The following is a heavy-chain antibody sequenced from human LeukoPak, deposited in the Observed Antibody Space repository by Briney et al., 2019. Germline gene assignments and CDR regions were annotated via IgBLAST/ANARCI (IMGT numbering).Heavy chain of an antibody. CDR2: IHREGTTT. CDR3: ARDSDWLLFDY. CDR1: GSTFSAYW. J-gene: IGHJ4*02. Sequence: GGSLRLSCAASGSTFSAYWMHWVRQVPGKGLVWVSRIHREGTTTIYADSVKGRFTISRDNGKNTLYLHMNSLRADDTAVYYCARDSDWLLFDYWGQGTLVTVSS. D-gene: IGHD3-9*01. V-gene: IGHV3-74*01.